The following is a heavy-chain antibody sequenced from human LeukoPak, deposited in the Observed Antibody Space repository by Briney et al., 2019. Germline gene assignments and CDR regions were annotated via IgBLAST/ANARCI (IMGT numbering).Heavy chain of an antibody. CDR3: AREAGYCSSTSCRGYYFDY. D-gene: IGHD2-2*03. J-gene: IGHJ4*02. V-gene: IGHV1-2*02. Sequence: ASVKVSCKASGYTFTGYYMHWVRQAPGQGLEWMGWINPNSGGTNYAQKFQGRVTMTRDTSISTAYMELSRLRSDDTAVYYCAREAGYCSSTSCRGYYFDYWGQGTLVTVSS. CDR2: INPNSGGT. CDR1: GYTFTGYY.